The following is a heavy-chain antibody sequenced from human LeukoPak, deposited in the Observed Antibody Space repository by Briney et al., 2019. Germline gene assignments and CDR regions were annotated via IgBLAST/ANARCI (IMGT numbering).Heavy chain of an antibody. CDR2: IRSDSSTK. CDR1: GFTFSSYG. Sequence: GGSLRLSCAAPGFTFSSYGMHWVRQAPGKGLEWLSYIRSDSSTKYYADSVEGRFTISRDNAQNSLYLQMNSLRDEDSGVYLCARDYSRWHGDFDVWGQGTMVTVSS. J-gene: IGHJ3*01. D-gene: IGHD6-13*01. CDR3: ARDYSRWHGDFDV. V-gene: IGHV3-48*02.